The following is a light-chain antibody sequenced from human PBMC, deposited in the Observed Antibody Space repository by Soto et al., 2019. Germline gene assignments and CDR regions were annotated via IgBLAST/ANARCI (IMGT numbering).Light chain of an antibody. CDR3: QQYGSSLRT. J-gene: IGKJ1*01. CDR2: GES. CDR1: QSVSSSY. Sequence: EIVLTQSPGTLSLSPGERATLSCRASQSVSSSYLAWYQQKPGQAHRLLIYGESSRATGIPDRFSGSGSGTDFTLTIRRLDPEDFAVYYCQQYGSSLRTFGQGTKVEIK. V-gene: IGKV3-20*01.